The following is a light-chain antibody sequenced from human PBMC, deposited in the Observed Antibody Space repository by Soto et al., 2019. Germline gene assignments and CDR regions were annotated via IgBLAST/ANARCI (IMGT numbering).Light chain of an antibody. Sequence: IEKTQLQNSLYASVEDRVIITCRASQSISNHLNWYQQKPGKAPKLLIFAASSLQSGVPSRFSGSRSGPDFTLTISILHPEDFATYYSQVTSRLLPRFGEVAKVAIK. V-gene: IGKV1-39*01. CDR3: QVTSRLLPR. CDR2: AAS. J-gene: IGKJ1*01. CDR1: QSISNH.